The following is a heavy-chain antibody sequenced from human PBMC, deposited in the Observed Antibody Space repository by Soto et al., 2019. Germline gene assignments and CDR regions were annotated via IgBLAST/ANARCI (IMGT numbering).Heavy chain of an antibody. D-gene: IGHD3-10*01. Sequence: GGSLRLSCAASGFTFSSFWMHWVRQDPGKGLVWVSRISNDGTSTNYADSVKGRFAISRDTAKNTLYLQINSLRAEDTAVYYCARGRDYGSGTYWSHYYGMDVWGQGTTVTVS. CDR1: GFTFSSFW. V-gene: IGHV3-74*01. CDR3: ARGRDYGSGTYWSHYYGMDV. J-gene: IGHJ6*02. CDR2: ISNDGTST.